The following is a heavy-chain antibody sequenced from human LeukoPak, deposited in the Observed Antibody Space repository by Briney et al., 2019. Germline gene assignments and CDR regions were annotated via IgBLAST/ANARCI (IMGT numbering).Heavy chain of an antibody. Sequence: PSETLSLTCTVSGGSISSSSYFWGWIRQPPGKGLEWIGSIYYSGSTYYNPSLRSRVTISVDTSKNQFSLKLSSVTAADTAVYYCARRSGGYYLFDYWGQGTLVTVSS. CDR1: GGSISSSSYF. CDR3: ARRSGGYYLFDY. CDR2: IYYSGST. V-gene: IGHV4-39*01. J-gene: IGHJ4*02. D-gene: IGHD3-22*01.